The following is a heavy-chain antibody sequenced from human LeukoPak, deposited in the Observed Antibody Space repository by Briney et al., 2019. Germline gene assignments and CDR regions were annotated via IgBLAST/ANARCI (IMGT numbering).Heavy chain of an antibody. CDR1: GFSFNTFA. J-gene: IGHJ4*02. D-gene: IGHD5/OR15-5a*01. CDR3: ARDWSAAVYAPFDY. CDR2: ISDDGSKK. V-gene: IGHV3-30*04. Sequence: GRSLRLSCAASGFSFNTFAMHWVRQAPDKGLEWVAVISDDGSKKYYADSVKGRFTISRDNPENTLYLQMKSLRHEDTAVYYCARDWSAAVYAPFDYWGQGIQVTVSS.